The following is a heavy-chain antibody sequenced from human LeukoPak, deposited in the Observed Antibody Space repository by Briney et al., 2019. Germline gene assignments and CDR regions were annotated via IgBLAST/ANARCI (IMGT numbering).Heavy chain of an antibody. D-gene: IGHD2-15*01. J-gene: IGHJ4*02. CDR2: ISGSGVST. Sequence: GGSLRLSCAASGFRFSSYAMSWVRQAPGKGLEWVSAISGSGVSTYYADSVKGRFTVSRDNSKNTLYLQMSSLRAEDTAVYYCARAPRRCSGGSCYSSTFDYWGQGTLVTVSS. V-gene: IGHV3-23*01. CDR1: GFRFSSYA. CDR3: ARAPRRCSGGSCYSSTFDY.